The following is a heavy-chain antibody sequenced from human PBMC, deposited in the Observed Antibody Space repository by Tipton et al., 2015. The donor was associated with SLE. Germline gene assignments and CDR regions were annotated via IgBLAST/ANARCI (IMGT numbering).Heavy chain of an antibody. CDR2: IYTSGST. CDR3: ARAPNWNFWYFDL. D-gene: IGHD1-7*01. CDR1: GGSISSYY. Sequence: TLSLTCTVSGGSISSYYWSWIRQPAGKGLEWIGRIYTSGSTNYNPSLKSRVTISVDTSKNQFSLKLSSVTAADTAVYYCARAPNWNFWYFDLWGRGTLVTVSS. V-gene: IGHV4-4*07. J-gene: IGHJ2*01.